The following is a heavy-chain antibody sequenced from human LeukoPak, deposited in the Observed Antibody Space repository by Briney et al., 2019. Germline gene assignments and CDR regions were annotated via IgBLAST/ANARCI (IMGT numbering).Heavy chain of an antibody. V-gene: IGHV1-69*04. J-gene: IGHJ4*02. CDR1: GGTFSSYA. CDR3: AREGLAARQEYYFDY. CDR2: IIPIFGIA. D-gene: IGHD6-6*01. Sequence: ASVKVSCKASGGTFSSYAISWVRQAPGQGLEWMGRIIPIFGIANYAQKFQGRVTITADKSTSTAYMELSNLRSEDTAVYYCAREGLAARQEYYFDYWGQGTLVTVSS.